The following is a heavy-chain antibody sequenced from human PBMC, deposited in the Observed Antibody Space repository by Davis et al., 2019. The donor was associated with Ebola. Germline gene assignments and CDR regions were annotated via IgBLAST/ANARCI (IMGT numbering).Heavy chain of an antibody. CDR2: ISWNSGSI. CDR1: GFTFDDYA. CDR3: AKGGDYGGKRGGANWFDP. D-gene: IGHD4-23*01. Sequence: PGGSLRLSCAASGFTFDDYAMHWVRQAPGKGLEWVSGISWNSGSIGYADYVKGRFTISRDNAKNSLYLQMNSLRAEDTALYYCAKGGDYGGKRGGANWFDPWGQGTLVTVSS. V-gene: IGHV3-9*01. J-gene: IGHJ5*02.